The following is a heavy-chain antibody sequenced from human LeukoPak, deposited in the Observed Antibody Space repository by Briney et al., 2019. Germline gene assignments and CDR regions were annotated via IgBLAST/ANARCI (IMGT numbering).Heavy chain of an antibody. J-gene: IGHJ3*02. CDR2: IYSGGNT. Sequence: ETLSLTCAVYGGSFSEYYWSWVRQAPGKGLEWVSVIYSGGNTYYADSVKGRFTISRDSSKNTLYLQMNSLRTEDTAVYYCVREAAFDIWGQGTKVTVSS. V-gene: IGHV3-53*01. CDR3: VREAAFDI. CDR1: GGSFSEYY.